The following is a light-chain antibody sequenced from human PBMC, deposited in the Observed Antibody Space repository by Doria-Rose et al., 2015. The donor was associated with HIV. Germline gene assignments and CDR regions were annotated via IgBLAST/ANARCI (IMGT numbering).Light chain of an antibody. CDR1: RSVSSSY. Sequence: TRSPGTLSLSQGERATLSCRASRSVSSSYLAWYQQKPGQAPRLLIYGASSRATGIPDRFSGSGAGTDFTLTISRLEPEDFAVYYCQQYGTSLSITFGQGTRLEIK. J-gene: IGKJ5*01. CDR2: GAS. V-gene: IGKV3-20*01. CDR3: QQYGTSLSIT.